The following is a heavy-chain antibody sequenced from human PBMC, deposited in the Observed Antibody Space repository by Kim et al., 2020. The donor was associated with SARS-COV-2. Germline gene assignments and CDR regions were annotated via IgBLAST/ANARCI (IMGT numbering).Heavy chain of an antibody. Sequence: SETLSLTCTVSGGSISSSSYYWGWIRQPPGKGLEWIGSIYYSGSTYYNPSLKSRVTISVDTSKNQFSLKLSSVTAADTAVYYCAIQPIGLWFGESLNNWFDPWGQGTLVTVSS. J-gene: IGHJ5*02. D-gene: IGHD3-10*01. CDR3: AIQPIGLWFGESLNNWFDP. CDR2: IYYSGST. V-gene: IGHV4-39*01. CDR1: GGSISSSSYY.